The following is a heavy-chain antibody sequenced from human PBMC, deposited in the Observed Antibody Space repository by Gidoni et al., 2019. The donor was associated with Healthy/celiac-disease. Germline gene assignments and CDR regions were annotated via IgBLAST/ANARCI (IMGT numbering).Heavy chain of an antibody. D-gene: IGHD3-22*01. CDR3: ARDGIRENYYDSSFSDY. J-gene: IGHJ4*02. CDR2: INPSGGST. Sequence: QVQLVQSGAEVKKPGASVKVSCKASGYTFTSYHMHWVRQVPGQGREWMGIINPSGGSTSYAQKFQGRVTMTRDTSTSTVYMELSSLRSEDTAVYYCARDGIRENYYDSSFSDYWGQGTLVTVSS. V-gene: IGHV1-46*01. CDR1: GYTFTSYH.